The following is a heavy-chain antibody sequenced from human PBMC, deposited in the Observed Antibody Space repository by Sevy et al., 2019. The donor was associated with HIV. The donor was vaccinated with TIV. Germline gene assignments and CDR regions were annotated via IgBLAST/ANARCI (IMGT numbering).Heavy chain of an antibody. D-gene: IGHD5-18*01. V-gene: IGHV1-69*13. CDR1: GGTFSSYA. CDR2: IIPIFGTA. J-gene: IGHJ3*02. Sequence: ASVKVSCKASGGTFSSYAISWVRQAPGQGLEWMGGIIPIFGTANYAQKFQGRVTITADESTSTAYMELSSLRSEDTALYYCARLYPDTAMVMGALDIWGQGTMVTVSS. CDR3: ARLYPDTAMVMGALDI.